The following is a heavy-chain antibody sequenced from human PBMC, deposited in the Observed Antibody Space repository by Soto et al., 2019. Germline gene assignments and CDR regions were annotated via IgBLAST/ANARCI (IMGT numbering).Heavy chain of an antibody. V-gene: IGHV1-18*01. CDR2: ISAYNGNT. D-gene: IGHD3-3*01. J-gene: IGHJ6*02. CDR1: GYTFTRYG. CDR3: ARTLRFLEWLPPNGGYYYYGMDV. Sequence: ASVKVSCKTSGYTFTRYGISWVRQAPGQGLEWMGWISAYNGNTNYAQKLQGRVTMTTDTSTSTAYMELRSLRSDDTAVYYCARTLRFLEWLPPNGGYYYYGMDVWGQGTTVTSP.